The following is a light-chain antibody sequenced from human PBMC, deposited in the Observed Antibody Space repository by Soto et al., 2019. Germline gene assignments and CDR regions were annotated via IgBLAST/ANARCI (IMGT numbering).Light chain of an antibody. CDR2: GAS. V-gene: IGKV3-15*01. J-gene: IGKJ1*01. CDR1: QSLRSN. Sequence: EVVLTQSPATLSVSPGQRATLSCRASQSLRSNLAWFQHKRGQAPRLLIYGASTRATGIPARFSGSGYGTEFTLTISSLQSEDFAIYFCQQSNNWPPWTFGQGTKVDIK. CDR3: QQSNNWPPWT.